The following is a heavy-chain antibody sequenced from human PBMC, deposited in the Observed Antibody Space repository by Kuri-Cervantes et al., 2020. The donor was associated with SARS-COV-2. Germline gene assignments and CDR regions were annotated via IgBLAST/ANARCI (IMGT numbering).Heavy chain of an antibody. CDR2: VGPVLDLT. CDR1: GATLSNSI. D-gene: IGHD4-17*01. J-gene: IGHJ4*02. Sequence: SVKVSCKASGATLSNSIINWVRQAPGQGLEWLGSVGPVLDLTKYAQTFQGRLTITADTSTGTAYMEFRSLRSDDTAVYYCANAYGDYGEYYFDYWGQGTLVTVSS. V-gene: IGHV1-69*02. CDR3: ANAYGDYGEYYFDY.